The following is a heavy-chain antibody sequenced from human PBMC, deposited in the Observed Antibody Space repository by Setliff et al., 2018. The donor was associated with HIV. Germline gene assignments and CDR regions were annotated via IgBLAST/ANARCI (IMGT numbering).Heavy chain of an antibody. V-gene: IGHV1-69*06. D-gene: IGHD2-15*01. Sequence: SVKVSCKASGGTFSSHAITWVRQAPGHGLEVMGRISPLSATASYAQKLQGRVTITADKSTNTVYMELSSLRSEDTAVYYCARVRETVRGGSCYDFWGQGTLVTVSS. CDR1: GGTFSSHA. J-gene: IGHJ4*02. CDR2: ISPLSATA. CDR3: ARVRETVRGGSCYDF.